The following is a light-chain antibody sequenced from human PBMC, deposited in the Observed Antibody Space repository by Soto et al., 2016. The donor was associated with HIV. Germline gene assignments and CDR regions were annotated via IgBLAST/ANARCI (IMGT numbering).Light chain of an antibody. CDR2: KAS. CDR1: QSINTW. CDR3: QQYDDYPYT. J-gene: IGKJ2*01. Sequence: DIQMTQSPSTLSASIGDRVTITCRASQSINTWLAWYQQKSGKAPKLLIYKASSLESGVPSRFSGSGSGTEFTLTISSLQPEDFATYYCQQYDDYPYTFGQGTQAGDQT. V-gene: IGKV1-5*03.